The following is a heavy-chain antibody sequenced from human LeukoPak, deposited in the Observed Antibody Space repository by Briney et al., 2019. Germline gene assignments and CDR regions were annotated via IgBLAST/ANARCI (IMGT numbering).Heavy chain of an antibody. CDR2: IYYSGST. CDR3: ARGSSSGWFLGDV. Sequence: MSSETLSLTCAVYGGSFSGYYWSWLRQPPGKGLEWIGYIYYSGSTSYNPSLKSRVTISVDTSKNQFSLKLSSVTAADTAVYHCARGSSSGWFLGDVWGKGTTVTVSS. CDR1: GGSFSGYY. D-gene: IGHD6-19*01. J-gene: IGHJ6*04. V-gene: IGHV4-59*01.